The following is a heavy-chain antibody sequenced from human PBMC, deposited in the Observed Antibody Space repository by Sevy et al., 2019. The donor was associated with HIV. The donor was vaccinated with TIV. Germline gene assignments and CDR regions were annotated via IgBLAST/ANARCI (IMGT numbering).Heavy chain of an antibody. D-gene: IGHD1-7*01. CDR2: IRSKAYGGTT. V-gene: IGHV3-49*04. Sequence: GGSLRLSCTASGFTFGDYAMSWVRQAPGKGLEWVGFIRSKAYGGTTEYAASVKGRFTISRDDSKSIAYLQMNSLKTEDTAVYYCTGTEDAFDIWGQGTMVTVS. CDR1: GFTFGDYA. J-gene: IGHJ3*02. CDR3: TGTEDAFDI.